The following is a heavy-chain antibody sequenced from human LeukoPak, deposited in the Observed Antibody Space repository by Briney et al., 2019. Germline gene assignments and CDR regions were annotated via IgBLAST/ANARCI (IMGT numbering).Heavy chain of an antibody. D-gene: IGHD3-22*01. CDR2: ISSSSSTI. CDR1: GFTFSSYE. J-gene: IGHJ5*02. Sequence: GGSLRLSCAASGFTFSSYEMNWVRQAPGKGLEWVSYISSSSSTIYYSDSVKGRFTISRDNAKNSLSLQMNSLRAEDTAVYYCAKDTNYYDSSGHTNWFDPWGQGTLVTVSS. CDR3: AKDTNYYDSSGHTNWFDP. V-gene: IGHV3-48*03.